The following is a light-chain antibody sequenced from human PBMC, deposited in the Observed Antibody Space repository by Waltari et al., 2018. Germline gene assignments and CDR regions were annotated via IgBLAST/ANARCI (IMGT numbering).Light chain of an antibody. CDR2: SGS. V-gene: IGKV2-28*01. CDR1: QSLLHSNGYNY. Sequence: DIVMTQSPLFLPVTPGEQASISCRSSQSLLHSNGYNYLDWYLQKAGQSPQLLIYSGSSRASGVPDRFSGSGSGTEFTLKISRVEAEDVGVYYCMQALQTPCTFGQGTKVEIK. J-gene: IGKJ1*01. CDR3: MQALQTPCT.